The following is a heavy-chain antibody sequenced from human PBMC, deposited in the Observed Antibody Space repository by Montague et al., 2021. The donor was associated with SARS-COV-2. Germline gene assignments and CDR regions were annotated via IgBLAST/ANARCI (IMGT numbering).Heavy chain of an antibody. J-gene: IGHJ6*02. D-gene: IGHD2-2*01. CDR2: IYYSGXT. CDR3: AREPRVGQLLSIYYYGMDV. V-gene: IGHV4-31*03. Sequence: TRSLTCTVSGGSISSGGYYWSWIRQHPGKGLEWIGYIYYSGXTXYXXXXKXRVTISVDTSKNQFSLKLSSVTAADTAVYYCAREPRVGQLLSIYYYGMDVWGQGTTVTVSS. CDR1: GGSISSGGYY.